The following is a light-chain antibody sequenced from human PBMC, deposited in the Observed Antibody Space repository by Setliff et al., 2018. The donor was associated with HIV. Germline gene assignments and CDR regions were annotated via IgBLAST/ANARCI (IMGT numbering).Light chain of an antibody. CDR1: TSDVGGYNF. CDR2: DVI. J-gene: IGLJ1*01. V-gene: IGLV2-11*01. CDR3: CSYAGSHTVV. Sequence: QSALTQPRSVSGSPGQSVTISCTGTTSDVGGYNFVSWYQHHPGKAPKLMIYDVIKRPSGVPDRFSGSKPGNTASLTISGLQAEDEADYYCCSYAGSHTVVFGTGTKVTVL.